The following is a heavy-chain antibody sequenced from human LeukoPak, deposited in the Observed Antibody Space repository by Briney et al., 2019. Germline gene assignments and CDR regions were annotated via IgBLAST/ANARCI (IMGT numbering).Heavy chain of an antibody. CDR3: ARGECSSTSCYRPYSLYYDFWSGYYPYNWFDP. Sequence: PGGSLRLSCAASGFTFSSYGMPWVRQAPGKGLEWVAVIWYDGSNKYYADSVKGRFTISRDNAKNSLYLQMNSLRAEDTAVYYCARGECSSTSCYRPYSLYYDFWSGYYPYNWFDPWGQGTLVTVSS. CDR1: GFTFSSYG. CDR2: IWYDGSNK. D-gene: IGHD3-3*01. V-gene: IGHV3-33*01. J-gene: IGHJ5*02.